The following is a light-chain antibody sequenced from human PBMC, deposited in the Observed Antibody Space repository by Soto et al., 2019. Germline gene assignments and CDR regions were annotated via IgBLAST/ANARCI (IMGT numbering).Light chain of an antibody. CDR2: DAS. V-gene: IGKV1-5*01. Sequence: DIQMTQSPSTLSASVGDRVTITCRASQSIHTWLAWYQQKAGKAPRLLIYDASNLERGVPSRFSGSGSGTELTLTISSLQSDDFATYSCQQYSSSPWTLGQGTKVEIK. CDR3: QQYSSSPWT. CDR1: QSIHTW. J-gene: IGKJ1*01.